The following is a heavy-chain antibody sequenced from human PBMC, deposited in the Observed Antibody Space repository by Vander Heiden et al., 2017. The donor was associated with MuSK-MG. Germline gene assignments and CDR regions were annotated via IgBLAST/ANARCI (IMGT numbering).Heavy chain of an antibody. J-gene: IGHJ6*02. CDR2: INPGGGST. Sequence: QVQLVQSGAEVKKPGASVKVSCKASGYTFTSYYMHWVRQAPGQGLEWMGIINPGGGSTSYAQKFQGRVTMTRDTSTSTVYMELSSLRSEDTAVYYCARALCSSTSCYVGYYYGMDVWCQGTTVTVSS. CDR1: GYTFTSYY. CDR3: ARALCSSTSCYVGYYYGMDV. D-gene: IGHD2-2*01. V-gene: IGHV1-46*01.